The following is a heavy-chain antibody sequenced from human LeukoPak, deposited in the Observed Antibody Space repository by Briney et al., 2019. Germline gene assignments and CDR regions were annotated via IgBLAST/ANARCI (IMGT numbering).Heavy chain of an antibody. CDR1: GGSISSYF. Sequence: SETLSLTCTVSGGSISSYFWTWIRQPAGKGLEWIGRIYTSGSTSYNPSLKSRVTISVDTSKNQCSLKLSSVTAADTAVYYCARQSISGSSLSYFDYWGQGTLVNVSS. CDR3: ARQSISGSSLSYFDY. V-gene: IGHV4-4*07. D-gene: IGHD3-22*01. CDR2: IYTSGST. J-gene: IGHJ4*02.